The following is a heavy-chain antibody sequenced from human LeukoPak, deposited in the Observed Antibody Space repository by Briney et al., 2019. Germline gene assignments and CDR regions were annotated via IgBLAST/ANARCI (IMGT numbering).Heavy chain of an antibody. CDR3: ARRKYNWNSPLAFDI. CDR2: VYSSGST. CDR1: GVSISGYY. V-gene: IGHV4-4*09. J-gene: IGHJ3*02. Sequence: SETLSLTCTVSGVSISGYYWSWLRQPPGKGLEWLGNVYSSGSTNYNHSLQSRVTISVDTSKKHFSLRLSSVTAADTAVYYCARRKYNWNSPLAFDIWGQGTMVTVSS. D-gene: IGHD1-7*01.